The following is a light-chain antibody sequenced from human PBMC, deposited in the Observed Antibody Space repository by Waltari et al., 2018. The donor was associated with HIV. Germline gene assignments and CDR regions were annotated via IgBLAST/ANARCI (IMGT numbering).Light chain of an antibody. J-gene: IGKJ4*01. CDR1: QDISDF. CDR2: DAS. V-gene: IGKV1-9*01. CDR3: QQLHTFPLT. Sequence: DIQLTQSPSFLSVSVGDRVTVACRASQDISDFLAWYQQKPGIAPRLLIYDASTLYTGVPSRFRGSGSGTEFTLTISSLRPEDFASYYCQQLHTFPLTFGGGTKV.